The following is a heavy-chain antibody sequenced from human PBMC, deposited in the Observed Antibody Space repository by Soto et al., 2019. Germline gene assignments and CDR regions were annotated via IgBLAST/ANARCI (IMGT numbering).Heavy chain of an antibody. Sequence: ASVKVSCKASGYTFTGYYMHWVRQAPGQGLEWMGWINPNSGGTNYAQKFQGWVTMTRDTSISTAYMELSRLRSDDTAVYYCARGSTSGWYYVYNWFDPWDQGTLRTVST. CDR3: ARGSTSGWYYVYNWFDP. V-gene: IGHV1-2*04. CDR2: INPNSGGT. D-gene: IGHD6-19*01. J-gene: IGHJ5*02. CDR1: GYTFTGYY.